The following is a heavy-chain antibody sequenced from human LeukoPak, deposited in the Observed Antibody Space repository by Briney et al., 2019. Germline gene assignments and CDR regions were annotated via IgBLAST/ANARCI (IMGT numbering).Heavy chain of an antibody. CDR3: ARGSGNYDILTGYYKEKYCDY. CDR2: INSDGSST. Sequence: GGSLRLSCAASGFTFSSYWMHWVRQAPGKGLVWVSRINSDGSSTSYADSVKGRFTISRDNAKNTLYLQMNSLRAEDTALYYCARGSGNYDILTGYYKEKYCDYWGQGTLVTVSS. D-gene: IGHD3-9*01. J-gene: IGHJ4*02. CDR1: GFTFSSYW. V-gene: IGHV3-74*01.